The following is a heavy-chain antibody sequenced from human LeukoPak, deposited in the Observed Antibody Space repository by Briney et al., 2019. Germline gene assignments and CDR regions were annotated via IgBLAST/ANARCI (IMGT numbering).Heavy chain of an antibody. D-gene: IGHD3-22*01. CDR1: GFTFTSSA. CDR2: IVVGSGNT. CDR3: AASPDYYDSSGYSYYFDY. V-gene: IGHV1-58*01. Sequence: SVKVSSKASGFTFTSSAVQWVRQARGQRLEWIGWIVVGSGNTNYAQKFQERVTITRDMSTSTAYMELSSLRSEDTAVYYCAASPDYYDSSGYSYYFDYWGQGTLVTVSS. J-gene: IGHJ4*02.